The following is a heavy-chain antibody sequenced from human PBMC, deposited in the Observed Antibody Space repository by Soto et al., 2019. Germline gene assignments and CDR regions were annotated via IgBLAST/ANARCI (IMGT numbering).Heavy chain of an antibody. D-gene: IGHD6-13*01. V-gene: IGHV4-34*01. J-gene: IGHJ5*02. CDR2: INHSGST. CDR1: GGSFSGYY. CDR3: ARGIAAAGSTTYNWFDP. Sequence: SETLSLTCAVYGGSFSGYYWSWIRQPPGKGLEWIGEINHSGSTNYNPSLKSRVTISGDTSKNQFSLKLSSVTAADTAVYYCARGIAAAGSTTYNWFDPWGQGTLVTVSS.